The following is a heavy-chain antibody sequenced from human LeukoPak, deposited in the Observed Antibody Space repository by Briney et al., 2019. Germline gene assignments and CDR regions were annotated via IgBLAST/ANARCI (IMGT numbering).Heavy chain of an antibody. CDR3: ARESSVVSELLGNWCDP. J-gene: IGHJ5*02. CDR2: ISGSGGST. V-gene: IGHV3-23*01. Sequence: PGGSLRLSCAASGFTFSSYAMSWVRQAPGKGLEWVSAISGSGGSTYYADSVKGRFTISRDNSKNTLYLQMNSLRAEDTAVYYCARESSVVSELLGNWCDPWGQGTRVSVPS. D-gene: IGHD2-8*02. CDR1: GFTFSSYA.